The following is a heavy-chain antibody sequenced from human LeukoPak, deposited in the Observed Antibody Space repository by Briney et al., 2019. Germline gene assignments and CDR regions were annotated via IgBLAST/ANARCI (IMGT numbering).Heavy chain of an antibody. Sequence: SETLSLTCTVSGGSISSGGDYWGWIRQPPGEGLEWIGSIYYSGSTYYNPSLKSRVTISVDTSKNQFSLNLNSVTAADTAVYYCARAHHLDYWGQGTLVTVSS. CDR1: GGSISSGGDY. V-gene: IGHV4-39*07. CDR3: ARAHHLDY. CDR2: IYYSGST. D-gene: IGHD1-14*01. J-gene: IGHJ4*02.